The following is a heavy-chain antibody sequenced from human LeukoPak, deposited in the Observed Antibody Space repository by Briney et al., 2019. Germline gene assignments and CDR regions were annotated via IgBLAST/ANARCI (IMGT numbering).Heavy chain of an antibody. CDR1: GYTFTGYY. J-gene: IGHJ5*02. D-gene: IGHD5-18*01. Sequence: ASVKVSCKASGYTFTGYYMHWVRQAPGQGLEWMGWINPNSGGTNYAQKFQGRVTMTRDTSISTAYMELSRLRSDDTAVYYCARDMDTAMATGFDPWGQGTLVTVSS. V-gene: IGHV1-2*02. CDR2: INPNSGGT. CDR3: ARDMDTAMATGFDP.